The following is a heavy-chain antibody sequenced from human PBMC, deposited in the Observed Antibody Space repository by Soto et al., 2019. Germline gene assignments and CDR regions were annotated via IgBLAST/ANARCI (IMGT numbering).Heavy chain of an antibody. D-gene: IGHD2-8*01. J-gene: IGHJ4*02. CDR3: ARAISLIMAAPAY. V-gene: IGHV1-18*04. CDR1: GYTFSHYA. CDR2: VSPYNGNA. Sequence: SLKFSCNTPGYTFSHYATSSVLKAPGQGLEWMGWVSPYNGNANYTEKFQGRVSMTTDTSTTTAYMELTSLTSDDTAIYYCARAISLIMAAPAYWGQGTLVTVS.